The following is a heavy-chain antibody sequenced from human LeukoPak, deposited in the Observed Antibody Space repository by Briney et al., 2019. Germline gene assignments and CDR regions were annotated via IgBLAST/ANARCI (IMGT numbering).Heavy chain of an antibody. J-gene: IGHJ3*02. V-gene: IGHV5-51*01. CDR2: VYPGDSDT. CDR1: GYSFTSYW. Sequence: GESLKISCKGSGYSFTSYWIGWVRQMPGKGLEWMGIVYPGDSDTRYSPSFQGQVTISADKSISTAYLQWSSLKASDTAMYYCASRNHYGGNSIPGHDAFDIWGQGTMVTVSS. CDR3: ASRNHYGGNSIPGHDAFDI. D-gene: IGHD4-23*01.